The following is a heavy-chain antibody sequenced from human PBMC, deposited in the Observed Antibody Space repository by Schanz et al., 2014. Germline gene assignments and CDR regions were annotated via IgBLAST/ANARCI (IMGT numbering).Heavy chain of an antibody. CDR3: ARTASHGVWRGCIPHYAFDL. D-gene: IGHD3-3*01. V-gene: IGHV1-2*06. CDR1: GFIFTGYF. J-gene: IGHJ3*01. Sequence: QVQLVQSGAEVKKPGDSVTVSCKVSGFIFTGYFIHWIRQAPGQGLEWMGRFNPGNGGANFAEKFQGRVAMTSDTSITTVYMEVNSLTSDDTAVFYCARTASHGVWRGCIPHYAFDLWGQGTVVIVSS. CDR2: FNPGNGGA.